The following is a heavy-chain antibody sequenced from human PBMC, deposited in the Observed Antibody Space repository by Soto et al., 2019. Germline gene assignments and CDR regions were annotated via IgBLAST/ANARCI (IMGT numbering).Heavy chain of an antibody. V-gene: IGHV4-4*07. D-gene: IGHD6-13*01. CDR1: GGSISSYY. CDR3: ARDGGSSWYGHVDY. Sequence: SETLSLTCTVSGGSISSYYWSWIRQPAGKGLEWIGRIYTSGSTNYNPSLKSRVTMSVDTSKNQFSLKLSSVTAADTAVYYCARDGGSSWYGHVDYWGQGTLVTLSS. J-gene: IGHJ4*02. CDR2: IYTSGST.